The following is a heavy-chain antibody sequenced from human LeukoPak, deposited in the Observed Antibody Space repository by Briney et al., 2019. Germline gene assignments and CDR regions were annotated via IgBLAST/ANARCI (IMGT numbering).Heavy chain of an antibody. CDR3: ARQHRTTMIVVVINFIDY. Sequence: PSETLSLTCTVSGGSISSSSYYWGWIRQPPVKGLEWIGSIYYSGSTYYNPSLKSRVTISVDTSKNQFSLKLSSVTAADTAVYYCARQHRTTMIVVVINFIDYWGQGTLVTVSS. CDR2: IYYSGST. D-gene: IGHD3-22*01. CDR1: GGSISSSSYY. V-gene: IGHV4-39*01. J-gene: IGHJ4*02.